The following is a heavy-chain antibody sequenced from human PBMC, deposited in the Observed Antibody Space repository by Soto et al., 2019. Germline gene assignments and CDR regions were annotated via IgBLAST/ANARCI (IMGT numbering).Heavy chain of an antibody. CDR1: GYSFTSYW. Sequence: PGESLKISCKGSGYSFTSYWISWVRQMPGKGLEWMGRIDPSDSYTNYSPSFQGHVTISADKSISTAYLQWSSLKASDTAMYYCAVVRHIVVDPYAFDIWGQGTMVTVSS. D-gene: IGHD2-21*01. J-gene: IGHJ3*02. CDR2: IDPSDSYT. CDR3: AVVRHIVVDPYAFDI. V-gene: IGHV5-10-1*01.